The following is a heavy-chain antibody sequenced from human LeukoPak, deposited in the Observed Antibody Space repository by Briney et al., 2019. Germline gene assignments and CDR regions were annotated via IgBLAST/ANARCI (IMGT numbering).Heavy chain of an antibody. CDR3: AKGLGGSNFGCDY. V-gene: IGHV3-21*01. D-gene: IGHD1-26*01. CDR2: ISTMSNYI. Sequence: PGGSLRLSCAASGFTVSSNYMGWVRQAPGKGLEWVSSISTMSNYIFYGDSVKGRFTISRDNAKNSVYLQMNSLRPEDTAVYYCAKGLGGSNFGCDYWGQGTLVTVSS. CDR1: GFTVSSNY. J-gene: IGHJ4*02.